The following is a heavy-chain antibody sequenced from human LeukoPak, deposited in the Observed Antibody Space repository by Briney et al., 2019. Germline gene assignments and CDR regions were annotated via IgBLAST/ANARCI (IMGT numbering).Heavy chain of an antibody. D-gene: IGHD2-2*01. Sequence: PGGSLRLSCAASGFTFSSYWMSWVRQAPGKGLEWVANIKQDGSEKYYVDSVKGRFTISRDNAKNSLYLQMNSLRAEDTAVYYCARGYCSSTSCHRLLYYFDYWGQGTLVTVSS. CDR2: IKQDGSEK. V-gene: IGHV3-7*01. CDR1: GFTFSSYW. CDR3: ARGYCSSTSCHRLLYYFDY. J-gene: IGHJ4*02.